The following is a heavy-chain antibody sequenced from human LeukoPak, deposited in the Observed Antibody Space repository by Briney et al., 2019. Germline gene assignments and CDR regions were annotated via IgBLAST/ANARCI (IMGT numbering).Heavy chain of an antibody. CDR2: INSDGSST. J-gene: IGHJ4*02. Sequence: GVSLRLSCAASGFTFSSYAMSWVRQAPGKGLVWVSRINSDGSSTSYADSVKGRFTISRDNAKNTLYLQMNSLRAEDTAVYYCARAVAYSGYDLYYWGQGTLVTVSS. D-gene: IGHD5-12*01. CDR3: ARAVAYSGYDLYY. V-gene: IGHV3-74*01. CDR1: GFTFSSYA.